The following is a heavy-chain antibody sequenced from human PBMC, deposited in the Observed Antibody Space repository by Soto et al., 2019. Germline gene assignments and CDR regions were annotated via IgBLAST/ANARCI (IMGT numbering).Heavy chain of an antibody. CDR3: ARDPLARFDCDDYYYGMDV. CDR2: IWYDGSNK. V-gene: IGHV3-33*01. Sequence: QVQLVESGGGVVQPGRSLRLSCAASGFTFSSYGMHWVRQAPGKGLEWVAVIWYDGSNKYYADSVKGRFTISRDNSKNTLYLQMNSLRAEDTAVYYCARDPLARFDCDDYYYGMDVWGQGTTVTVSS. CDR1: GFTFSSYG. D-gene: IGHD3-10*01. J-gene: IGHJ6*02.